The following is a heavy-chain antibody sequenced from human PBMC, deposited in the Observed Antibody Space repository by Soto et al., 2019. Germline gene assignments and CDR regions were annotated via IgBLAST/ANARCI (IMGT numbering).Heavy chain of an antibody. V-gene: IGHV1-18*04. J-gene: IGHJ4*02. D-gene: IGHD3-22*01. Sequence: ASVKVSCKASGYTFTSYGISWVRQAPGQGLEWMGWISAYNGNTNYAQKLQGRVTMTTDTSTSTAYMELRSLRSDDTAVYYCARDHRVGGSGYYYDSSGYYPLHYWGQGTLVTVSS. CDR1: GYTFTSYG. CDR2: ISAYNGNT. CDR3: ARDHRVGGSGYYYDSSGYYPLHY.